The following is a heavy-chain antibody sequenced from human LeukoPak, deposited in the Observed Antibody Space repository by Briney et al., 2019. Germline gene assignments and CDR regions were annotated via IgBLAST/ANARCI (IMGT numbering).Heavy chain of an antibody. V-gene: IGHV4-59*08. D-gene: IGHD3-3*01. CDR2: IYYSGST. CDR3: ARRAESVDYDFWSGYLRTNWFDP. CDR1: GGSISSYY. J-gene: IGHJ5*02. Sequence: SETLSLTCTVSGGSISSYYWSWIRQPPGKGLEWIGYIYYSGSTNYNPSLKSRVTISVDTSKNQFSLKLSSVTAADTAVYYCARRAESVDYDFWSGYLRTNWFDPWGQGTLVTVSS.